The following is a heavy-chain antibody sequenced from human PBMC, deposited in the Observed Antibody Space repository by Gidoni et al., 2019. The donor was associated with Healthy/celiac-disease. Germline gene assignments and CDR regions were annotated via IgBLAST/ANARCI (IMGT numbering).Heavy chain of an antibody. V-gene: IGHV4-39*01. CDR2: IYYSGST. D-gene: IGHD1-1*01. CDR1: GGSISSSSYY. Sequence: QLQLQESGPGLVKPSETLSLTCTVSGGSISSSSYYWGWIRQPPGKGLEWIGSIYYSGSTYYNPSLKSRVTISVDTSKNQFSLKLSSVTAADTAVYYCAGSSLTQLERGGDYYGMDVWGQGTTVTVSS. J-gene: IGHJ6*02. CDR3: AGSSLTQLERGGDYYGMDV.